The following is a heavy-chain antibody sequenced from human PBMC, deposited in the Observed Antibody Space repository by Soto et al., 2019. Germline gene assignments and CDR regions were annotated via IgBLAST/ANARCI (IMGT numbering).Heavy chain of an antibody. V-gene: IGHV3-23*01. CDR2: ISGSADRT. D-gene: IGHD2-15*01. Sequence: GSLRLSCAASGFTFSSYAMNWVRQSPGKGLEWVSLISGSADRTYYTDSVKGRFTISRDNSMNTLYLQMSSLRAEDTAVYYCARDPSLKGGTTNGYIDYWGQGTPVTVSS. CDR1: GFTFSSYA. J-gene: IGHJ4*02. CDR3: ARDPSLKGGTTNGYIDY.